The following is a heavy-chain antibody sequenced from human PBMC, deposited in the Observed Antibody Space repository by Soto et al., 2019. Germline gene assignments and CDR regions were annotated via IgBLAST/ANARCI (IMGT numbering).Heavy chain of an antibody. V-gene: IGHV1-46*01. Sequence: ASVKASCKASGYTFTSYYIHWVRQAPVQGLEWMGIINPSGGSTSYAQKFQGRVTMTRDTSTSTVYMELSSLRSEDTAVYYCARDSITIFGVVITGSWFDPWGQGTLVTVS. J-gene: IGHJ5*02. D-gene: IGHD3-3*01. CDR3: ARDSITIFGVVITGSWFDP. CDR1: GYTFTSYY. CDR2: INPSGGST.